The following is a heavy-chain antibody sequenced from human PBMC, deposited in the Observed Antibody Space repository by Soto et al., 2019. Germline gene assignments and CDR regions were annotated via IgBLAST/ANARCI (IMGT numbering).Heavy chain of an antibody. V-gene: IGHV1-18*01. D-gene: IGHD3-22*01. CDR1: GYTFTSYG. CDR2: ISAYNGNT. J-gene: IGHJ6*02. CDR3: ARVNFEDYYYYGMDV. Sequence: GASVKVSCKASGYTFTSYGISWVRQAPGQGLEWMGWISAYNGNTNYAQKLQGRVTMTTDTSTSTAYMELRSLRSDDTAVYYCARVNFEDYYYYGMDVWGQGTTVTVSS.